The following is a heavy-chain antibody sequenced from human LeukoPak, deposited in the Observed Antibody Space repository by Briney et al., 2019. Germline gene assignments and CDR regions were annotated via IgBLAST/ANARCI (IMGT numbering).Heavy chain of an antibody. J-gene: IGHJ3*02. CDR1: GFTFSDYC. CDR2: ISDGGLTI. V-gene: IGHV3-11*04. D-gene: IGHD5-12*01. CDR3: ARSGRGYDDAFDI. Sequence: GGSLRLSCAASGFTFSDYCMSWIRQAPGKGLEWVAYISDGGLTIYYTDSVKGRFTISRDNAKNSLYLQMNSLRAEDTAVYYCARSGRGYDDAFDIWGQGTMVTVSS.